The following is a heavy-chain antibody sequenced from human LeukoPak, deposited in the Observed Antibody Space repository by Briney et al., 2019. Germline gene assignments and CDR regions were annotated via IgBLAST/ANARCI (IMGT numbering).Heavy chain of an antibody. Sequence: GGSLRLSCAASGFTFSNYNINWVRQAPGKGLEWVSSISNSGSYIYYADSVKGRFTISRDNAKNSLYLQMNSLRAEDTAVYYCARPFGYFDWLLDYWGQGTLVTVSS. CDR1: GFTFSNYN. J-gene: IGHJ4*02. CDR3: ARPFGYFDWLLDY. CDR2: ISNSGSYI. V-gene: IGHV3-21*01. D-gene: IGHD3-9*01.